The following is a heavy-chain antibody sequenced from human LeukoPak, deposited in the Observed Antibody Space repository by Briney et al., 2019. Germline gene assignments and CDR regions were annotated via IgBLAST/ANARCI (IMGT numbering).Heavy chain of an antibody. Sequence: EASVKVSCKASGGTFSSYAISWVRQAPGQGLEWMGGIIPIFGTANYAQKFQGRVTITADESTSTAYMELSSLRSEDTAVYYCASIKGYCSSTSCYRLPYYYMDVWGKGTTVTVSS. CDR3: ASIKGYCSSTSCYRLPYYYMDV. D-gene: IGHD2-2*01. V-gene: IGHV1-69*01. J-gene: IGHJ6*03. CDR2: IIPIFGTA. CDR1: GGTFSSYA.